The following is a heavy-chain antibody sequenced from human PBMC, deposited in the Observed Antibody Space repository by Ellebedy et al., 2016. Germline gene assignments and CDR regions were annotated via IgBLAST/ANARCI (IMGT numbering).Heavy chain of an antibody. CDR3: ARDSGRRLDS. CDR1: GFIFSSYW. Sequence: GESLKISCAASGFIFSSYWMSWVRQAPGKGLEWVASIKHDGSENFYVDSVKGRFTIFKDDARNSLFLQMNSLRGDDTAIYYCARDSGRRLDSWGQGTLVTVSS. J-gene: IGHJ4*02. D-gene: IGHD1-14*01. V-gene: IGHV3-7*01. CDR2: IKHDGSEN.